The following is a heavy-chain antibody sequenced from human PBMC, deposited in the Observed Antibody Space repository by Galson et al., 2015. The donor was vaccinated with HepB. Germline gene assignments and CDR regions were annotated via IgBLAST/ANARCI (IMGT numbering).Heavy chain of an antibody. CDR3: VRFSARQTWELDY. CDR1: GYTFDRHA. D-gene: IGHD3-10*01. J-gene: IGHJ4*02. Sequence: SVKVSCKASGYTFDRHAINWVRQAPGQGLEWMGWITTNTGDPMYAQGFTGRFVFSLDTSVSTAYLQISGLKAEDTAVYYCVRFSARQTWELDYWGQGTLVTVSS. V-gene: IGHV7-4-1*02. CDR2: ITTNTGDP.